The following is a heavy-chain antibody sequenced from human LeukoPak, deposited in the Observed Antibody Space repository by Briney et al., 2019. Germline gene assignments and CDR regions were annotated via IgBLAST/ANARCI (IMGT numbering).Heavy chain of an antibody. CDR1: GGTFSSYA. D-gene: IGHD2-2*01. J-gene: IGHJ1*01. CDR3: ATRRAYCSSTSCYAGEEYRQH. CDR2: IIPIFGTA. V-gene: IGHV1-69*13. Sequence: GASVKVSCKASGGTFSSYAIRWVRQAPGQGLEWIGRIIPIFGTAHYAQKFQRRVTITADESTSTAYMELRSLRSDDTTVYYCATRRAYCSSTSCYAGEEYRQHWGQGTLVSVSS.